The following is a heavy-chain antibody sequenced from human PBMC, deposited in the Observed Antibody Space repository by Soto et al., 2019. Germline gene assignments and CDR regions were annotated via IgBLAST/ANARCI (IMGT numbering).Heavy chain of an antibody. D-gene: IGHD3-10*01. CDR1: GFTFSSYA. CDR3: AKIKPLMVRGVIPSYFDY. CDR2: ISGSGGST. V-gene: IGHV3-23*01. J-gene: IGHJ4*02. Sequence: EVQLLESGGGLVQPGGSLRLSCAASGFTFSSYAMSWVRQAPGKGLEWVSAISGSGGSTYYADSVKGRFTISRDNSKNTLYLQMNSLRAEDTAVYYCAKIKPLMVRGVIPSYFDYWGQGTLVTVSS.